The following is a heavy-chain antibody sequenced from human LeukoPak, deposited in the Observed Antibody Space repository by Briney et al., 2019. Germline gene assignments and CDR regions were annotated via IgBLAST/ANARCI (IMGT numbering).Heavy chain of an antibody. Sequence: GRSLTLSCAPSGFLYEDYATHWVRQAPGKGLEWVSGISWSSGSIGYADSVKGRFTISRDNAKNSLYLQMNSLRAEDTALYYCAIDIGPAATYFDYWGQGTLVTVSS. D-gene: IGHD2-2*01. V-gene: IGHV3-9*01. J-gene: IGHJ4*02. CDR3: AIDIGPAATYFDY. CDR1: GFLYEDYA. CDR2: ISWSSGSI.